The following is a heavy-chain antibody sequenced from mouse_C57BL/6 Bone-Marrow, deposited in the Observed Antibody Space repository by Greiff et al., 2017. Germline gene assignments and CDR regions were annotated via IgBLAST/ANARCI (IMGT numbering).Heavy chain of an antibody. CDR3: ARGPY. CDR2: ISNGGGST. CDR1: GFTFSDYY. V-gene: IGHV5-12*01. Sequence: EVQLVESGGGLVQPGGSLKLSCAASGFTFSDYYMYWVRQTPEKRLEWVAYISNGGGSTYYPDTVKGRFTISRDNAKNTLYLQMSRLESEDTAMYYCARGPYWGQGTLVTVSA. J-gene: IGHJ3*01.